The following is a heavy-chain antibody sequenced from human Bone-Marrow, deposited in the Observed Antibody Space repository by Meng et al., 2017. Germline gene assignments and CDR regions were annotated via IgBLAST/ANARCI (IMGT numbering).Heavy chain of an antibody. CDR3: TRPARKEATIFGDAFDI. V-gene: IGHV3-49*04. J-gene: IGHJ3*02. CDR2: IRSKIFGGGP. Sequence: GGSLRLSCSASGFNFGDSAMSWVRQAPGKGLEWVGFIRSKIFGGGPDYSASVKGRFTISRDDSKSIVYLQMNNLETEDTAVYFCTRPARKEATIFGDAFDIWGQGTTVTVSS. CDR1: GFNFGDSA. D-gene: IGHD3-3*01.